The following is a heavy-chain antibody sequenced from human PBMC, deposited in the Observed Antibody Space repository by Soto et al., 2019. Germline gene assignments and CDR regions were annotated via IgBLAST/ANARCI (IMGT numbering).Heavy chain of an antibody. J-gene: IGHJ3*01. CDR3: ARRWG. CDR1: GFIVSSNY. Sequence: EVHLVESGGGLVQPGGSLRLSCAASGFIVSSNYMSWVRQAPGKGPEWVALIYSGGTTHYAESVKGRFTISRDKSKNTLYLQMHSLSAEDTAVYYCARRWGWGHGTMVTVSS. CDR2: IYSGGTT. D-gene: IGHD3-16*01. V-gene: IGHV3-66*01.